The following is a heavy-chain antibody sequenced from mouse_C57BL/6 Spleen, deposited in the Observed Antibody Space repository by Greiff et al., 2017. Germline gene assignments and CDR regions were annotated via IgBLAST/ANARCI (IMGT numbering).Heavy chain of an antibody. CDR3: ATSYGSSYGYAMDY. Sequence: QVQLQQSGAELVRPGSSVKLSCKASGYTFTSYWMHWVKQRPIQGLEWIGNIDPSDSETHYNQKFKDKATLTVDKSSSTAYMQLSSLTSEDSAVYYCATSYGSSYGYAMDYWGQGTSVTVSS. D-gene: IGHD1-1*01. V-gene: IGHV1-52*01. CDR1: GYTFTSYW. J-gene: IGHJ4*01. CDR2: IDPSDSET.